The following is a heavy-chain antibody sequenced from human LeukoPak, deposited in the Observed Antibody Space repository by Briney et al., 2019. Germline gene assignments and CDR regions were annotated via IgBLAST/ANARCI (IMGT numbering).Heavy chain of an antibody. Sequence: GGSLRLSCAASGFTFSDYYMSWIRQAPGKGLEWVAYITSNGDDIYYADSVKGRFTISRDNAKNALFPRMSSLRVEDTATYYCASDIVATSGDFWGQGTLVSASS. J-gene: IGHJ4*02. D-gene: IGHD5-12*01. CDR1: GFTFSDYY. CDR3: ASDIVATSGDF. CDR2: ITSNGDDI. V-gene: IGHV3-11*01.